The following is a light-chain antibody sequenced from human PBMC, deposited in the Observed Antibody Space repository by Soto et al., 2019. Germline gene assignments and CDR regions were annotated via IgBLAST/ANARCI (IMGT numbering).Light chain of an antibody. CDR1: QGIGND. CDR3: LQDHNYPLT. Sequence: AIQMAQSPSSLSASVGDRVTITCRASQGIGNDVGWFQQKPGKAPKLLIYAAATLQSGVPSRFSGSRSGTDFTLTISSLQPEDFATYYCLQDHNYPLTFGGGTEVEIK. V-gene: IGKV1-6*02. CDR2: AAA. J-gene: IGKJ4*01.